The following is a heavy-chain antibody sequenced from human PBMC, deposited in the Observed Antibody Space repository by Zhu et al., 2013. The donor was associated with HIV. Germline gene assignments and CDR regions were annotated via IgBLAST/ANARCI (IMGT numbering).Heavy chain of an antibody. CDR1: GYTFISYD. Sequence: SGAGVKKPGASVKVSCKASGYTFISYDINWVRQATGQGLEWMGWMNPNSGDTGYAQKFQGRVTMTRNTSISTAYMELSSLRSEDTAVYYCAVYDFWSGFPGSYYMDVWGKGTTVTVSS. D-gene: IGHD3-3*01. CDR3: AVYDFWSGFPGSYYMDV. J-gene: IGHJ6*03. CDR2: MNPNSGDT. V-gene: IGHV1-8*01.